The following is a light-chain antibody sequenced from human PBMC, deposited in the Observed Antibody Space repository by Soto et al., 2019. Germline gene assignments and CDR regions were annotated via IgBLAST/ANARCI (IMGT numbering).Light chain of an antibody. CDR3: CSSAGVNTYV. Sequence: QSALTQPRSVSGSPGQSVTISCNGTSRDVGGFDYVSWYQQHPGQVPKLIIYDVTQRPSGVPDRFSGFKSGDSASLTISGLDPGDEADYYCCSSAGVNTYVFGSGTQLTVL. CDR1: SRDVGGFDY. CDR2: DVT. V-gene: IGLV2-11*01. J-gene: IGLJ7*01.